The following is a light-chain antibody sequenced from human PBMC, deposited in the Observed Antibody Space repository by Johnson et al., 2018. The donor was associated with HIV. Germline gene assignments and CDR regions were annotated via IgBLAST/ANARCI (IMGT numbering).Light chain of an antibody. CDR1: VSNIESYF. CDR2: END. Sequence: QSLLTQPPSVSAAPGQTVNISCSGNVSNIESYFVSWYQQLPGTAPKLLIYENDRRPSGIPDRFSASKSGTSATLAITGLQTGDEADDYCGTWISTGSVFGSGTKVTVL. V-gene: IGLV1-51*01. CDR3: GTWISTGSV. J-gene: IGLJ1*01.